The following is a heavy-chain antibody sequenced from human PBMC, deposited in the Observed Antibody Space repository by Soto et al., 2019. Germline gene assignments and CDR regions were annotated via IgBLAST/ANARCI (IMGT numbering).Heavy chain of an antibody. CDR3: AHIIDTTMVTPYYFDY. V-gene: IGHV2-5*02. Sequence: QITLKESGPTLVKPTQTLTLTCTFSGFSLSTSGVGVGWIRQPPGKALECLALIYWDDDKRYSPSLKNRLTITKDTSKNRVVLTMTNMDPVDTATYYCAHIIDTTMVTPYYFDYWGQGTLVTVSS. CDR2: IYWDDDK. D-gene: IGHD5-18*01. CDR1: GFSLSTSGVG. J-gene: IGHJ4*02.